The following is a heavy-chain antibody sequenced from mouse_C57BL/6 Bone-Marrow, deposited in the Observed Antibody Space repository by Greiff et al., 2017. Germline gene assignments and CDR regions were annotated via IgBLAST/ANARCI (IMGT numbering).Heavy chain of an antibody. V-gene: IGHV1-78*01. Sequence: VMLVESDAELVKPGASVKISCKVSGYTFTDHTIHWMKQRPDQGLEWIGYIYPRDGSTKYNEKFKGKVTLTADKTYSTAYMQLNSLTYENAAVYFCARRVTTVGPAWFAYWGQGTLVTVSA. CDR3: ARRVTTVGPAWFAY. J-gene: IGHJ3*01. CDR2: IYPRDGST. CDR1: GYTFTDHT. D-gene: IGHD1-1*01.